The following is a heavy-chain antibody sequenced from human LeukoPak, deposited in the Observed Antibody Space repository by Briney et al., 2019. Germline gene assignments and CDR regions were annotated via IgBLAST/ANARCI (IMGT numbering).Heavy chain of an antibody. D-gene: IGHD3-22*01. Sequence: PGGSLRLSCAASGFTFSSYWMSWVRQAPGKGLEWVSYISSSGSTIYYADSVKGRFTISRDNAKNSLYLQMNSLRAEDTAVYYCARGDYYDSSGYSPLVAFDIWGQGTMVTVSS. CDR3: ARGDYYDSSGYSPLVAFDI. CDR1: GFTFSSYW. V-gene: IGHV3-48*04. J-gene: IGHJ3*02. CDR2: ISSSGSTI.